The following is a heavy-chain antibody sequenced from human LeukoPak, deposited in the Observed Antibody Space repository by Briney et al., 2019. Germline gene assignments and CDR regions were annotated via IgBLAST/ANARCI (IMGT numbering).Heavy chain of an antibody. J-gene: IGHJ4*02. V-gene: IGHV4-59*12. CDR1: GGSISSYY. D-gene: IGHD3-16*01. CDR2: IYYSGST. Sequence: PSEALSLTCTVSGGSISSYYWSWIRQPPGKGLEWIGYIYYSGSTNYNPSLKSRVTISVDTSKNQFSLKLSSVTAADTAVFYCARAGGIMSPDYWGQGTLVTVSS. CDR3: ARAGGIMSPDY.